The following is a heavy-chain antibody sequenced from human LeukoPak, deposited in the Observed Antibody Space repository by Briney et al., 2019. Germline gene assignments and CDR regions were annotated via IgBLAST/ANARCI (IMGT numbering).Heavy chain of an antibody. D-gene: IGHD6-19*01. CDR1: GYTFSNYG. CDR3: ARDRSSSNL. J-gene: IGHJ5*02. CDR2: IIPHKGNT. V-gene: IGHV1-18*01. Sequence: ASVKGSCKASGYTFSNYGISLVRQAPGHGLEWMGWIIPHKGNTNYTQKFQGRVTMTRDTSTSTAYMELRSLRADDTDVYDCARDRSSSNLWSQGTLVTVSS.